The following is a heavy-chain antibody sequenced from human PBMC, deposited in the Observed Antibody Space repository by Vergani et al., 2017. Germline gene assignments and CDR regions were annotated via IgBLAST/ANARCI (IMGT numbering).Heavy chain of an antibody. Sequence: EVQLLESGGGLVQPGGSLRLSCAASGFPFSRYALSWVRPAPGKGLEWVSAISGSGGSTYTADSVTGQFTISRAISKNTRYLQMNRLRAEDTAVYYCAKDQGVQRWLQFQGVFDIGDGGTVVVVSS. CDR3: AKDQGVQRWLQFQGVFDI. CDR1: GFPFSRYA. V-gene: IGHV3-23*01. D-gene: IGHD5-24*01. J-gene: IGHJ3*02. CDR2: ISGSGGST.